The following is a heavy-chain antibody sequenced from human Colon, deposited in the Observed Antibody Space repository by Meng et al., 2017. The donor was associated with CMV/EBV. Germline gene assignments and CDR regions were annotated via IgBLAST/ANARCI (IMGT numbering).Heavy chain of an antibody. CDR2: ISSSGSTI. CDR3: AREGQLRYFDWLLHGMDV. Sequence: GESLKISCAASGFTFSSYEMNWVRQAPGKGLEWVSYISSSGSTIYYADSVKGRFTISRDNAKNSLYLQMNSLRAEDTAVYYCAREGQLRYFDWLLHGMDVWGQGTTVTVSS. V-gene: IGHV3-48*03. J-gene: IGHJ6*02. CDR1: GFTFSSYE. D-gene: IGHD3-9*01.